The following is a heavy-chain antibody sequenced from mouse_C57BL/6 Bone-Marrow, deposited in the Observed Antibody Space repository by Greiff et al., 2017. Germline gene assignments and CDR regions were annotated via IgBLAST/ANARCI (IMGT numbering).Heavy chain of an antibody. V-gene: IGHV5-12*01. J-gene: IGHJ3*01. Sequence: EVKLVESGGGLVQPGGSLKLSCAASGFTFSDYYMYWVRQTPEKRLEWVAYISNGGGSTYYPDTVKGRFTISRDNAKNTLYLQMSRLKSEDTAVYYCARHGGYYSNFWFAYWGQGTLVTVSA. CDR1: GFTFSDYY. CDR3: ARHGGYYSNFWFAY. D-gene: IGHD2-5*01. CDR2: ISNGGGST.